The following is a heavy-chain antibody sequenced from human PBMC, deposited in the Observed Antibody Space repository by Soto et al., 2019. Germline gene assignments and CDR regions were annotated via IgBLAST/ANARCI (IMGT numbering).Heavy chain of an antibody. CDR2: IYYSGST. J-gene: IGHJ3*02. Sequence: PSETLSLTCTVSGGSISSGGYYWSWIRQHPGKGLEWIGYIYYSGSTYYNPSLKSRVTISVDTSKNQFSLKLSSVTAADTAVYYCASDKLRRSDAFDIWGQGTMVTVSS. CDR1: GGSISSGGYY. D-gene: IGHD4-17*01. CDR3: ASDKLRRSDAFDI. V-gene: IGHV4-31*03.